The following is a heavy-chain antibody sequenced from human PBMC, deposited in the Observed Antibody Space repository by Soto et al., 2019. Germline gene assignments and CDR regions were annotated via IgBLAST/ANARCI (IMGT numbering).Heavy chain of an antibody. Sequence: QVQLVESGGGVVQPGRSLRLSCAASGFTFSSYGMHWVRQAPGKGLEWVAVISYDGSNKYYADSVKGRFTISRDNSKNTLYLQMNSLRAEDTAVYYCAKGTSIFDYWGQGTLVTVSS. J-gene: IGHJ4*02. CDR2: ISYDGSNK. V-gene: IGHV3-30*18. D-gene: IGHD2-2*01. CDR3: AKGTSIFDY. CDR1: GFTFSSYG.